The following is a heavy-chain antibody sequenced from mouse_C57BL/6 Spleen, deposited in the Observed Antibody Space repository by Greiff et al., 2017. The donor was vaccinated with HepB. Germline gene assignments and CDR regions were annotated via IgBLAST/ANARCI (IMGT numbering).Heavy chain of an antibody. J-gene: IGHJ2*01. CDR1: GYAFSSSW. V-gene: IGHV1-82*01. CDR3: ARTFITTVVAHFDY. CDR2: IYPGDGDT. D-gene: IGHD1-1*01. Sequence: QVQLKQSGPELVKPGASVKISCKASGYAFSSSWMNWVKQRPGKGLEWIGRIYPGDGDTNYNGKFKGKATLTADKSSSTAYMQLSSLTSEDSAVYFCARTFITTVVAHFDYWGQGTTLTVSS.